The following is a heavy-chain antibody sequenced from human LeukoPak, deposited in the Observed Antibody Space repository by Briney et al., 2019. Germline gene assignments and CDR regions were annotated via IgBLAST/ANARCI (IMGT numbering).Heavy chain of an antibody. Sequence: GGSLRLSCAASGFTFSSCAMSWVRQAPGKGLEWVSAISGSGGSTYYADSVKGRFTISRDNSKNTLYLQMNSLRAEDTAVYYCAKDPFPSSWGYFDYWGQGTLVTVSS. D-gene: IGHD6-13*01. CDR1: GFTFSSCA. V-gene: IGHV3-23*01. CDR2: ISGSGGST. J-gene: IGHJ4*02. CDR3: AKDPFPSSWGYFDY.